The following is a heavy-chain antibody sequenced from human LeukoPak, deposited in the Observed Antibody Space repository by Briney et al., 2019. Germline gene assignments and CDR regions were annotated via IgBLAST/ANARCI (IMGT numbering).Heavy chain of an antibody. CDR1: GGSFSGHY. CDR3: ARVKDPGGYYYYYYMDI. Sequence: SETLSLTRAVYGGSFSGHYWTWIRQPPGKGLEWIGEINHSGSTNYNPSLKSRVTISVDTSKNQFSLKVSPVTAADTAVYYCARVKDPGGYYYYYYMDIWGKGNTVTVSS. D-gene: IGHD3-16*01. CDR2: INHSGST. J-gene: IGHJ6*03. V-gene: IGHV4-34*01.